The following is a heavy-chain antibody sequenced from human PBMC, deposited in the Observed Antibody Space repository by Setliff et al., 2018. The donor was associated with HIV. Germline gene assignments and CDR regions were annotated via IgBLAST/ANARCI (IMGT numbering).Heavy chain of an antibody. CDR1: GLTFNRHW. Sequence: PGGSLRLSCVASGLTFNRHWMSWVRQVPGKGLEWVSVIYSDGSSTYYADSVKGRFTISRDNSKNTLYLQMNSQRAEDTAIYYCAKGFSRIVAVISDYWGLGTLVTVSS. CDR3: AKGFSRIVAVISDY. CDR2: IYSDGSST. J-gene: IGHJ4*02. D-gene: IGHD3-22*01. V-gene: IGHV3-23*03.